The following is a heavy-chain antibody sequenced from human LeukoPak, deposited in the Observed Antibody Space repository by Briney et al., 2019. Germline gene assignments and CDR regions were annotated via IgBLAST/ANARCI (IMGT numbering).Heavy chain of an antibody. CDR2: IYYSGST. D-gene: IGHD2-21*02. CDR1: GGSISRSSYY. V-gene: IGHV4-39*01. Sequence: NASETLSLTCTVSGGSISRSSYYWGWIRQPPGRGLEWIGSIYYSGSTYYNPSLKSRVTISVDTSKNQFSLKLSSVTAADTAVYYCARNIVVVTATAIDAFDIWGQGTMVTVSS. CDR3: ARNIVVVTATAIDAFDI. J-gene: IGHJ3*02.